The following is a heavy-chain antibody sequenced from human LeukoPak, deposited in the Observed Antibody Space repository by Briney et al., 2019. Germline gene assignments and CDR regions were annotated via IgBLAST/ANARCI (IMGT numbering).Heavy chain of an antibody. CDR1: GGSISSCNYY. J-gene: IGHJ4*02. CDR3: ARVSGSGGRCSFDY. D-gene: IGHD2-15*01. CDR2: IYTSGST. V-gene: IGHV4-61*02. Sequence: SETLSLTCTASGGSISSCNYYWSCIRQPAGKGLEWIIRIYTSGSTNYNPSHKRRVTISVDTSTNQFSLMLSSVTAADTAVYYCARVSGSGGRCSFDYWGQGTLVTVSS.